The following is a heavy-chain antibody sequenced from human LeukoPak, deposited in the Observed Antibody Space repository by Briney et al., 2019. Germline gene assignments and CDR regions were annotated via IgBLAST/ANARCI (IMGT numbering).Heavy chain of an antibody. CDR2: IKQDGSEK. V-gene: IGHV3-7*01. D-gene: IGHD6-25*01. CDR1: GFTFSSYW. CDR3: AREYSSAPLGY. Sequence: GGSLRPSCAASGFTFSSYWMSWVRQAPGKGLEWVANIKQDGSEKYYVDSVKGRFTISRDNAKNSLYLQMNSLRAEDTAVYYCAREYSSAPLGYWGQGTLVTVSS. J-gene: IGHJ4*02.